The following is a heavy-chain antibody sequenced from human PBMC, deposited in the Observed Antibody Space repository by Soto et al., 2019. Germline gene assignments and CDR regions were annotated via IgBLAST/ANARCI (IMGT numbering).Heavy chain of an antibody. CDR3: ARARDNGWFDP. Sequence: QVQLVQSGAEVKKPGSSVKVSCKASGGTFSSYAISWVRQAPGQGLELMGGIIPIFGTANYAQMFQGRISITAEESTSTGYMELSRVRSEDTGVYDCARARDNGWFDPWGQGPLVTVSS. J-gene: IGHJ5*02. CDR2: IIPIFGTA. V-gene: IGHV1-69*12. CDR1: GGTFSSYA. D-gene: IGHD2-8*01.